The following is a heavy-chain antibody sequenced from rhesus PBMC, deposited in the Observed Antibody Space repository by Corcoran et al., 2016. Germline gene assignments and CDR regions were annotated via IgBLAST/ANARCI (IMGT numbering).Heavy chain of an antibody. J-gene: IGHJ5-1*01. V-gene: IGHV4-80*01. CDR1: GASVSTSW. CDR3: ARGLDYRFDV. D-gene: IGHD1-1*01. CDR2: ISGEGSWT. Sequence: QVHLQESGPGLVKTSETLSLTCAVSGASVSTSWLIWPRQPPGKGLEWIGEISGEGSWTKYNPYLKSRITISKDASTNQFSLEMTSMTAADTAVYYCARGLDYRFDVSGPGVLVTVSS.